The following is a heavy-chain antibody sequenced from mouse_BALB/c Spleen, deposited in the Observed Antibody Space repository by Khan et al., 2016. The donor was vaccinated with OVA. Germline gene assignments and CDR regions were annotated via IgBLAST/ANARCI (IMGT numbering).Heavy chain of an antibody. J-gene: IGHJ3*01. CDR1: GYTFTSYT. CDR3: VRDGAYHRNDGWFAY. CDR2: INPSNGYT. V-gene: IGHV1-4*01. Sequence: QVQLQQSGAELARPGASVKMSCKASGYTFTSYTIHWIKKRPGQGLEWIGYINPSNGYTNYNQKFKDKVTLTTEKSSTTAYLQLSSLTSDDSAVYNSVRDGAYHRNDGWFAYWGQGTLVTVSA. D-gene: IGHD2-14*01.